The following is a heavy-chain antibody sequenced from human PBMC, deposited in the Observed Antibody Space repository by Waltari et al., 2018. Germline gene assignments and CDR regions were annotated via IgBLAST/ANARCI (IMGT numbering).Heavy chain of an antibody. V-gene: IGHV7-4-1*02. CDR1: GYTFRSYN. J-gene: IGHJ6*02. CDR3: ARDLNLVHYHYAMDV. D-gene: IGHD3-16*01. CDR2: INTNTGNP. Sequence: QVQLVQSGSELKKPGASVKVSCKASGYTFRSYNINWVRQAPGQGLEWMGWINTNTGNPTYAQGFTGRFVFSLDTFVSTTYLEISSLKAEDTAVYYCARDLNLVHYHYAMDVWGQGTTVTVS.